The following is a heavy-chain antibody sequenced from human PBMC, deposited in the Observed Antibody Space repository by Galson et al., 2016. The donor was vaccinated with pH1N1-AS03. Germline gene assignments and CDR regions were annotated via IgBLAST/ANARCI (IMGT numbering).Heavy chain of an antibody. D-gene: IGHD2-2*01. V-gene: IGHV3-74*01. J-gene: IGHJ4*02. CDR1: GFTFSNYR. Sequence: SLRLSCAASGFTFSNYRMVWVRQGPGEGLVWVSHIDGDGSTTGFADSVKGRFTISRDNAKNTLYLQMNSLRTEDTAVYYCTRDCNTANCYGANGCWGQGTMVTSSS. CDR3: TRDCNTANCYGANGC. CDR2: IDGDGSTT.